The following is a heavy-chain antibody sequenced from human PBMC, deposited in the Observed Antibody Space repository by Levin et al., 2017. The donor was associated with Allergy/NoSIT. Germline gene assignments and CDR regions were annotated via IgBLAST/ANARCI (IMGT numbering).Heavy chain of an antibody. D-gene: IGHD6-19*01. CDR1: GYTFRVYG. CDR2: ISPNNGHT. Sequence: ASVKVSCKASGYTFRVYGIIWVRQAPGEGLEWLGWISPNNGHTKVSHKVQGRVTMTTDASTTTASLDIRSLTSDDTAVYYCARDLGNGWYDNAFEIWGQGTLVSVSS. V-gene: IGHV1-18*01. J-gene: IGHJ3*02. CDR3: ARDLGNGWYDNAFEI.